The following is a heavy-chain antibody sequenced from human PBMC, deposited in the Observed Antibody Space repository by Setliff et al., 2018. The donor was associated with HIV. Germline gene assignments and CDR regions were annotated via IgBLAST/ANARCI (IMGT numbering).Heavy chain of an antibody. V-gene: IGHV4-39*07. D-gene: IGHD3-3*01. CDR2: VDYTGST. Sequence: SETLSLTCTVSGGSISTSNYYWGWVRQPPGKGLEWVGNVDYTGSTYYNPSLKSRVTISVDTSKNQFSLRLNSVTAADTAVYYCARVPRITTLRNAFDIWGQGTMVTVSS. J-gene: IGHJ3*02. CDR1: GGSISTSNYY. CDR3: ARVPRITTLRNAFDI.